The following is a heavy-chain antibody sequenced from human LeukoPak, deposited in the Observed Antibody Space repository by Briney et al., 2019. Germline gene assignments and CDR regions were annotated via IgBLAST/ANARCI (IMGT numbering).Heavy chain of an antibody. D-gene: IGHD4-23*01. CDR3: ARDPRGNFPYFDY. Sequence: GRSLRLSCAASGFTFSSYAMHWVRQAPGKGLEWVAVISYDGSNKYYADSVKGRFTISRDNSKNTLYLQMNSLRAEDTAVYYCARDPRGNFPYFDYWGQGTLSPSPQ. V-gene: IGHV3-30-3*01. J-gene: IGHJ4*02. CDR1: GFTFSSYA. CDR2: ISYDGSNK.